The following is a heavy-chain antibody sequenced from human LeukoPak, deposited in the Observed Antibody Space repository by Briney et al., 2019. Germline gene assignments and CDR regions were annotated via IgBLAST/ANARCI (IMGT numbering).Heavy chain of an antibody. CDR1: GFTFSSYT. CDR2: TSSSSSTI. J-gene: IGHJ6*04. CDR3: AREGIHGMDV. D-gene: IGHD5-18*01. Sequence: GGSLRLSCAASGFTFSSYTMNWVRQAPGKGLEWVSYTSSSSSTIYYADSVKGRFTISRDNAKNSLYLQMNSLRAEDTAVYYCAREGIHGMDVWGKGTTVTVSS. V-gene: IGHV3-48*04.